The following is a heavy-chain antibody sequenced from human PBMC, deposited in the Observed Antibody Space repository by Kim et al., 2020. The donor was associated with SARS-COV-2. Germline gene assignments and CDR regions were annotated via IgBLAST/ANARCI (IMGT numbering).Heavy chain of an antibody. V-gene: IGHV1-8*01. CDR3: VRAETGFAEGGPIYYFDP. J-gene: IGHJ4*02. CDR2: MIPKSDKK. D-gene: IGHD2-21*01. CDR1: GYSFINFD. Sequence: ASVKVSCKASGYSFINFDINWVRQAPGQGLEWMGWMIPKSDKKGYAQKFQGRVTMTRNTSTGTAYMELSSLRSEDTAVYYCVRAETGFAEGGPIYYFDPWGQRTLVIVSS.